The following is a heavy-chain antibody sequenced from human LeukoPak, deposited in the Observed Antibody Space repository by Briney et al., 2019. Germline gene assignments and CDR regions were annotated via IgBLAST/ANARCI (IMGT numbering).Heavy chain of an antibody. CDR1: GGSFSGYY. J-gene: IGHJ4*02. D-gene: IGHD2-21*01. CDR3: ARHSSTHAFDY. V-gene: IGHV4-34*01. CDR2: INHSGGT. Sequence: SETLSLTCAVYGGSFSGYYWSWIRQPPGKGLEWIGEINHSGGTNYNPSLKSRVTISVDTSKNQFSLKLSSVTAADTAVYYCARHSSTHAFDYWGQGTLVTVSS.